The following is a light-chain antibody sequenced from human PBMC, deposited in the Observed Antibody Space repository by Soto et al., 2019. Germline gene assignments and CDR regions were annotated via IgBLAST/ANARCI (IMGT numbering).Light chain of an antibody. CDR1: SSNIGAGYD. Sequence: QPVLTQPPSVSGAPGQRVTISCTGSSSNIGAGYDVHWYQQLPGTAPKLLIHGNNNRPSGVPDRFSGSKSGTSASLAITGLQAEDEADYYCLSYDSSLSGSRVFGGGTKVTVL. J-gene: IGLJ2*01. CDR2: GNN. V-gene: IGLV1-40*01. CDR3: LSYDSSLSGSRV.